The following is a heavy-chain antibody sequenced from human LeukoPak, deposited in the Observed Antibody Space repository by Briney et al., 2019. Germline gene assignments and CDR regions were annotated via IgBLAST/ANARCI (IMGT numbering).Heavy chain of an antibody. V-gene: IGHV3-30*18. D-gene: IGHD2-15*01. CDR3: AKEKVATTLRYYDN. CDR1: GFTFYRYG. CDR2: ISHDGSEK. Sequence: GGPLRLSCAASGFTFYRYGINWVRQAPGKGLEWVAVISHDGSEKYYADSVKGRFTISRDNSKNTVDLQMNSLRDEDTAVYYCAKEKVATTLRYYDNWGQGTLVTVSS. J-gene: IGHJ4*02.